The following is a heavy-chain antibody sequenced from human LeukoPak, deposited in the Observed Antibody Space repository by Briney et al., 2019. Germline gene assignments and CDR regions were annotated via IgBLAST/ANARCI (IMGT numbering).Heavy chain of an antibody. CDR2: ISYDGSNK. V-gene: IGHV3-30*04. CDR1: GFTLSSYA. Sequence: GRSLRLSCAASGFTLSSYAMHWVRQAPGKGLEWVAVISYDGSNKYYADSVKGRFTISRDNSKNTLYLQMNSLRAEDTAVYYCARDRSGYYYYFDYWGQGALVTVSS. CDR3: ARDRSGYYYYFDY. D-gene: IGHD3-22*01. J-gene: IGHJ4*02.